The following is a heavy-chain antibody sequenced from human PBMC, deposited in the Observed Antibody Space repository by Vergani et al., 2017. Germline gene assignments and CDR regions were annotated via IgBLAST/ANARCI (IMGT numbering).Heavy chain of an antibody. J-gene: IGHJ5*01. V-gene: IGHV1-18*01. CDR1: GYTFTSYG. CDR3: ARDDPKDS. Sequence: QVQLVQSGAEVKKPGASVKVSCKASGYTFTSYGISWVRQAPGQGLEWMGWISAYNGNTNYAQKFQGRVTMTRYTSISTAYMELSRLRYDDAAVYYCARDDPKDSWGQGTLVTVSS. CDR2: ISAYNGNT.